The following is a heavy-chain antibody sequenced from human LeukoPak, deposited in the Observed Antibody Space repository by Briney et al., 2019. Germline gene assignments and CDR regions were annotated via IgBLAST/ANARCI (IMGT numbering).Heavy chain of an antibody. Sequence: PGGSLRLSCAASGFTFSNYAMSWVRQAPGKGLEWVSSISSSSSSYIYYADSVKGRFTISRDNAKNSLYLQMNSLRAEDTAVYYCARDPYSGSYGNYYYYFMDVWGKGTTVTISS. J-gene: IGHJ6*03. CDR1: GFTFSNYA. D-gene: IGHD1-26*01. CDR3: ARDPYSGSYGNYYYYFMDV. CDR2: ISSSSSSYI. V-gene: IGHV3-21*01.